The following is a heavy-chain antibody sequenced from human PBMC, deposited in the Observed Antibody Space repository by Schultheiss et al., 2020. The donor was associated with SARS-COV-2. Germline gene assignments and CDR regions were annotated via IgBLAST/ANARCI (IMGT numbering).Heavy chain of an antibody. Sequence: GESLKISCAASGFTFDDYAMHWVRQAPGKGLEWVSLISWDGGSTYYADSVKGRFTISRDNAKNSLYLQMNSLRAEDTAVYYCARGDGGYYYGMDVWGQGTTVTVSS. J-gene: IGHJ6*02. V-gene: IGHV3-43D*04. CDR2: ISWDGGST. CDR1: GFTFDDYA. CDR3: ARGDGGYYYGMDV. D-gene: IGHD3-16*01.